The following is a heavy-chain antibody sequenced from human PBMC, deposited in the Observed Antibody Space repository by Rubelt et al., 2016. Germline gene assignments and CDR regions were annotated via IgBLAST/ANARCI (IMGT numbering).Heavy chain of an antibody. CDR3: ARTYRDYSDY. CDR2: IYYSGST. Sequence: QVQLQESGPGLVKPSETLSLTCTVSGGSIRSGGYYWPWIRQHPGKGLEWIGYIYYSGSTYYNPSLKTRVTISVDTSKNQFSLKVDAVTAADTAVDYCARTYRDYSDYWGQGTLVTVSS. J-gene: IGHJ4*02. V-gene: IGHV4-31*03. CDR1: GGSIRSGGYY. D-gene: IGHD1-26*01.